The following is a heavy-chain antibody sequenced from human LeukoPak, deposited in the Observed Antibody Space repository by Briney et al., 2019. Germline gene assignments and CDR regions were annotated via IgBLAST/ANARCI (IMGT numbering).Heavy chain of an antibody. V-gene: IGHV1-2*02. CDR1: GYTFTGYF. CDR2: INPNSGGT. Sequence: PRASVKVSCKASGYTFTGYFMHWVRQAPGQGLEWMGWINPNSGGTNYAQKFQGRVTMTRDTSISTAYMELSRLRSDDTAVYYCARSRSGSPEDFDYWGQGTLVTVSS. CDR3: ARSRSGSPEDFDY. J-gene: IGHJ4*02. D-gene: IGHD1-26*01.